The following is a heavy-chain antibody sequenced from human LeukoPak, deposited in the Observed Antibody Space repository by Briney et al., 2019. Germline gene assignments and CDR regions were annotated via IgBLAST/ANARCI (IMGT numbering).Heavy chain of an antibody. Sequence: PGRSLRLSCAASGFTFRNYAMHWVRQAPGKGLEWVAIVSSDETKTSYADSVKGRFTISRDNAKNTVYLQMNSLRAEDTAVCYCTRANYHNNWGQGTLVTVSS. CDR3: TRANYHNN. CDR2: VSSDETKT. V-gene: IGHV3-30-3*01. CDR1: GFTFRNYA. J-gene: IGHJ4*02. D-gene: IGHD3-9*01.